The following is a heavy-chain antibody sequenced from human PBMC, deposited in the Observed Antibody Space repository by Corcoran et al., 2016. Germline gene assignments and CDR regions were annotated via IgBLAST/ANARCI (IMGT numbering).Heavy chain of an antibody. D-gene: IGHD3-10*01. J-gene: IGHJ3*02. CDR1: GGSFSGYY. CDR3: AMTPVFRGGLLFHAFDI. Sequence: QVQLQQWGAGLLKPSETLSLTCAVYGGSFSGYYWSWIRQPPGKGLEWIGEINHSGSTNYNPSLKSRVTISVDTSKNQFSLKLSSVTAADTAVYYCAMTPVFRGGLLFHAFDIWGQGTMVTVSS. V-gene: IGHV4-34*01. CDR2: INHSGST.